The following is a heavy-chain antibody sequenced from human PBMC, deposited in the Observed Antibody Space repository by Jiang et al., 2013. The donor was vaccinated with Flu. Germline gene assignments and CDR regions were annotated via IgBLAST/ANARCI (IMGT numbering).Heavy chain of an antibody. Sequence: CAASGFTFSSQAMSWVRQAPGKGLEWVSSISGSDSSTYYADSVKGRFTISRDNSKNTLYLQMNNLRGEDTAVYYCARTYDSSNYYQGLYYFNYWGRGTLVTVSS. D-gene: IGHD3-22*01. J-gene: IGHJ4*02. V-gene: IGHV3-23*01. CDR3: ARTYDSSNYYQGLYYFNY. CDR1: GFTFSSQA. CDR2: ISGSDSST.